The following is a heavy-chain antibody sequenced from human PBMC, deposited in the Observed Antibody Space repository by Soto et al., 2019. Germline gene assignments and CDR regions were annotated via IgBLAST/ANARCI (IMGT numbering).Heavy chain of an antibody. J-gene: IGHJ6*03. D-gene: IGHD3-10*01. CDR3: ARCLGGDLTTYYYYYYYMDV. V-gene: IGHV1-8*02. CDR1: GCTFTSYD. Sequence: ASVKVSCKASGCTFTSYDINWVRQAPGQGLEWMGGMNPNSGNTDYAQKFQGRVTMTRNTSISTAYMELSSLRSEDTAVYYCARCLGGDLTTYYYYYYYMDVWGKGTTVTVSS. CDR2: MNPNSGNT.